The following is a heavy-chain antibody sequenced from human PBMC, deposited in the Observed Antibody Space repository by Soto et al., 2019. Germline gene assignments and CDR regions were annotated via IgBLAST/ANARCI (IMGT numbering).Heavy chain of an antibody. CDR1: GFTFSSYG. D-gene: IGHD2-21*01. V-gene: IGHV3-30*18. J-gene: IGHJ5*02. CDR2: ISYDGSNK. CDR3: AKDFATYCGGDCYPGWFDP. Sequence: QVQLVESGGGVVQPGRSLRLSCAASGFTFSSYGMHWVRQAPGKGLEWVAVISYDGSNKYYADSVKGRFTISRDNSNNTLYLQMNSLRAEDTAVYYCAKDFATYCGGDCYPGWFDPGGQGTLVTVSS.